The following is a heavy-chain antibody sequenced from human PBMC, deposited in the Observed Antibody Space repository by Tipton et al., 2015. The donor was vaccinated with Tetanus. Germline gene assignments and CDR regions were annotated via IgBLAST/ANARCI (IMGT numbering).Heavy chain of an antibody. CDR3: ARSHGSGGLLWFDP. V-gene: IGHV4-30-2*06. Sequence: LRLSCTVSGGSINNGAYTWSWIRQSPGKGLEWIGYIFHTGGTYYNPSLKSRVTISVDGPKNQFSPNLKSVTAADTAVYYCARSHGSGGLLWFDPWGQGTLVTVSS. CDR1: GGSINNGAYT. J-gene: IGHJ5*02. CDR2: IFHTGGT. D-gene: IGHD3-10*01.